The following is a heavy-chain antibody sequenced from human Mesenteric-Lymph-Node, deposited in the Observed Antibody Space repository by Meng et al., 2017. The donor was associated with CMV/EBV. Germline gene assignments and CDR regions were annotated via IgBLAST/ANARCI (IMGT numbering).Heavy chain of an antibody. CDR2: INEDGGEK. CDR3: AISSTTRPWGC. V-gene: IGHV3-7*01. J-gene: IGHJ4*02. D-gene: IGHD2-2*01. Sequence: LSLTCAASGFSFSDYWVSWVRQAPGKGLEWVANINEDGGEKYYVDSVKGRFTISRDNAKNSLFLQMNSLRGDDTAVYYCAISSTTRPWGCWGQGTLVTVSS. CDR1: GFSFSDYW.